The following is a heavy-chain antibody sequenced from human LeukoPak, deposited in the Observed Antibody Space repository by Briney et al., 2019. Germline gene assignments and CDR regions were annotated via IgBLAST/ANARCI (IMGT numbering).Heavy chain of an antibody. CDR3: AREGYSYGYFDAFDI. CDR2: ISWNSGSI. CDR1: GFTFDDYA. D-gene: IGHD5-18*01. J-gene: IGHJ3*02. V-gene: IGHV3-9*01. Sequence: PGRSLRLSCAASGFTFDDYAMHWVRQAPGKGLEWVSGISWNSGSIGYADSVKGRFTISRDNAKNSLYLQMNSLRAEDTAVYYCAREGYSYGYFDAFDIWGQGTMVTVSS.